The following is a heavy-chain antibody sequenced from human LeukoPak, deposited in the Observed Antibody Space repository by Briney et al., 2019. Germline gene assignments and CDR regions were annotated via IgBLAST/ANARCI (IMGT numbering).Heavy chain of an antibody. CDR3: ARDKGSGYYYFAFDI. V-gene: IGHV4-39*07. CDR1: GGSISSYY. J-gene: IGHJ3*02. Sequence: RASETLSLTCTVSGGSISSYYLDWIRQPPGKGLEWIGSIYYSRSSYYNPSLKSRVTISVDTPKNQFYLKMSSVTAADTAVYYCARDKGSGYYYFAFDIWGQGTMVTVSS. CDR2: IYYSRSS. D-gene: IGHD3-22*01.